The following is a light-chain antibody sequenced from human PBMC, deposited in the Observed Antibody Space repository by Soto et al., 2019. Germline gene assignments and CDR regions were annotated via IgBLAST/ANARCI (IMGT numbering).Light chain of an antibody. CDR1: SSDVGGYNY. Sequence: QAVLTQPASVSGSPGQSITISCTGTSSDVGGYNYVSWYQQHPGKAPKPMIYDVSNRPSGVSNRFSGSKSGNTASLTISGLQAEDEADYYCSSYTSSSTQVFGGGTQLTVL. J-gene: IGLJ2*01. V-gene: IGLV2-14*01. CDR3: SSYTSSSTQV. CDR2: DVS.